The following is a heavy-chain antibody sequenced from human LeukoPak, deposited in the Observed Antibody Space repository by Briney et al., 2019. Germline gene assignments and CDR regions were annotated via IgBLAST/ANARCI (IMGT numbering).Heavy chain of an antibody. CDR3: AKARYGDNISDGFDA. Sequence: GGSLRLSCAASGFTFSSYAMSWVRQAPGKGLEWVSSISVSGDRIFYVDSVKGQFTISRDNSKNTLFLQMSSLRAEDTAVYYCAKARYGDNISDGFDAWGQGTMVTVSS. V-gene: IGHV3-23*01. CDR2: ISVSGDRI. CDR1: GFTFSSYA. D-gene: IGHD4-17*01. J-gene: IGHJ3*01.